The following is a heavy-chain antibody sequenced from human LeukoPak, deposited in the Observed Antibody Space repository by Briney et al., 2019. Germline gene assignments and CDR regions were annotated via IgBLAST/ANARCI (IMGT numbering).Heavy chain of an antibody. CDR1: GFTVSTNC. CDR3: THYYDSSGYYGAFDI. D-gene: IGHD3-22*01. V-gene: IGHV3-53*04. CDR2: IYSGGTT. J-gene: IGHJ3*02. Sequence: PGGSLRLSCAASGFTVSTNCMTWVRQAPGKGLEWVSTIYSGGTTYYADSVMGRFTISRHNSRNTLYLQMNSLRAEDTAVYYCTHYYDSSGYYGAFDIWGQGTMVTVSS.